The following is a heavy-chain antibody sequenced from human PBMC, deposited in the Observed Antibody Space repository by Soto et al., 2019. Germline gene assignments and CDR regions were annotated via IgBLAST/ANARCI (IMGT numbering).Heavy chain of an antibody. CDR1: GGTFSTSA. D-gene: IGHD1-1*01. Sequence: QVQLVQSGAEVKKPGSSVKVSCKASGGTFSTSAISWVRQAPGQGLEWVGGIMPVFPTPDYAQNFQGRVTITADESTTTAYLELTSLRADETAVYYCARDKVRLQLGGNYYYILDVWGQGTAITFSS. CDR3: ARDKVRLQLGGNYYYILDV. V-gene: IGHV1-69*12. CDR2: IMPVFPTP. J-gene: IGHJ6*02.